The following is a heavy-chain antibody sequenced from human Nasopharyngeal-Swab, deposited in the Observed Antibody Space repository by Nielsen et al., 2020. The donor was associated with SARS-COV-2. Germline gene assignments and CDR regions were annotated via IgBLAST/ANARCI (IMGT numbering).Heavy chain of an antibody. D-gene: IGHD5-18*01. J-gene: IGHJ4*02. CDR2: ISYDESNK. V-gene: IGHV3-30-3*01. Sequence: GGSLRLSCAVSGFIFSSYAMHWVRQAPGKGLEWVAVISYDESNKYYADSVKGRFTISRDNSKNTLYLQMNSLRAEDTAVYYCARAGGGYSYADYWGQGTLVTVSS. CDR3: ARAGGGYSYADY. CDR1: GFIFSSYA.